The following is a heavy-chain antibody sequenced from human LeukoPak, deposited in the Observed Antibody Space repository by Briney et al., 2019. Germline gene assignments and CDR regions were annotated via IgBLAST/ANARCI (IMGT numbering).Heavy chain of an antibody. CDR3: ARHPGLSSGYLDY. V-gene: IGHV5-51*01. Sequence: GESLKISCKGSGYSFATYWIAWVRQLPGKGLEWMGIIYPGNSDTRYSPSFQGQVTISADKSITTAYLEWSSLKASDTAMYYCARHPGLSSGYLDYWGQGTQLTVSS. D-gene: IGHD3-3*01. CDR2: IYPGNSDT. J-gene: IGHJ4*02. CDR1: GYSFATYW.